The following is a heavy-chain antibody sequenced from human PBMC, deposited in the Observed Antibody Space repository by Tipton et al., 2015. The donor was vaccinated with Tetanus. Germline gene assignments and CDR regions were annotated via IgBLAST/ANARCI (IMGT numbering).Heavy chain of an antibody. J-gene: IGHJ4*02. V-gene: IGHV4-30-4*01. Sequence: LRLSCTVPGASFSSGDYYWSWIRKPPGKDLEWIGYIYQTGTTYYNPSLKGRVTISMDRSNTQFSLRLDSLTAADTAVYYCARAAGFLGLTHDFWGRGTLVSVSS. CDR1: GASFSSGDYY. D-gene: IGHD2/OR15-2a*01. CDR2: IYQTGTT. CDR3: ARAAGFLGLTHDF.